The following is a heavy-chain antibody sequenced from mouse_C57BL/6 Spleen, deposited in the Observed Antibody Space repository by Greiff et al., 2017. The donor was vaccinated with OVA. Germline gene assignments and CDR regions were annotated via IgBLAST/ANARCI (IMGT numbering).Heavy chain of an antibody. V-gene: IGHV1-81*01. CDR2: IYPRSGNT. Sequence: VQLQQSGAELARPGASVKLSCKASGYTFTSYGISWVKQRTGQGLEWIGEIYPRSGNTYYNEKFKGKATLTADKSSSTAYMELRSLTSEDSAVYFCAAGGDYDWYFDVWGTGTTVTVSS. D-gene: IGHD2-4*01. CDR3: AAGGDYDWYFDV. J-gene: IGHJ1*03. CDR1: GYTFTSYG.